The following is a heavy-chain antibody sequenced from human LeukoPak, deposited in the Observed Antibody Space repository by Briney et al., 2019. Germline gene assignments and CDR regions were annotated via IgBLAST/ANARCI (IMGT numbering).Heavy chain of an antibody. V-gene: IGHV4-4*07. Sequence: PSETLSLTCTVSGGSISSYYWTWMRQPAGKGLEWIGRIYSSAITDYNPSLKSRVTMSVDTSKNQFSLKLNSVTAADTAVYYCARGPGSATAGAFGIWGQGTLVTVSS. CDR3: ARGPGSATAGAFGI. D-gene: IGHD1-14*01. J-gene: IGHJ3*02. CDR1: GGSISSYY. CDR2: IYSSAIT.